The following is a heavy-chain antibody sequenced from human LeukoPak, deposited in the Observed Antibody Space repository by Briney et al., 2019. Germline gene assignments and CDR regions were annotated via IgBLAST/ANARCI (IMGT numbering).Heavy chain of an antibody. V-gene: IGHV4-39*07. CDR3: ARAGSESSSWYYYYYGMDV. CDR1: GDSISSSSYS. CDR2: IYYSGST. D-gene: IGHD6-13*01. Sequence: SETLSLTCTVSGDSISSSSYSWGWIRQPPEKGLEWIGSIYYSGSTYYNPSLKSRVTISVDTSKNQFSLKLSSVTAADTAVYYCARAGSESSSWYYYYYGMDVWGQGTTVTVSS. J-gene: IGHJ6*02.